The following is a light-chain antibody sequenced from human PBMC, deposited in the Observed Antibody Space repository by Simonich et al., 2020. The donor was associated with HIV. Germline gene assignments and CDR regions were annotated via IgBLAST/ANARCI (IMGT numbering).Light chain of an antibody. V-gene: IGKV3-15*01. Sequence: EIVMTQSPATLSVSPGERDTLSCRASQNIAGNLAWYQHKPGQAPRLLLDYASTRATGVPARFSGSGFGTDFTLTISSMQSEDFAVYYCQQYNNWPLTFGPGTKVDIK. CDR3: QQYNNWPLT. J-gene: IGKJ3*01. CDR2: YAS. CDR1: QNIAGN.